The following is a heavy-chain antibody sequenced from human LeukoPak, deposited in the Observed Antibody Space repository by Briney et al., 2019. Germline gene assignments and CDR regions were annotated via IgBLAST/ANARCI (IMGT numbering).Heavy chain of an antibody. CDR2: FDPEDGET. CDR3: ATGDPYGDYPPHYFDY. V-gene: IGHV1-24*01. J-gene: IGHJ4*02. D-gene: IGHD4-17*01. Sequence: ASVKVSCKVSGHTLTELSMHWVRQAPGKGLEWMGGFDPEDGETIYAQKFQGRVTMTEDTSTDTAYMELSSLRSEDTAVYYCATGDPYGDYPPHYFDYWGQGTLVTVSS. CDR1: GHTLTELS.